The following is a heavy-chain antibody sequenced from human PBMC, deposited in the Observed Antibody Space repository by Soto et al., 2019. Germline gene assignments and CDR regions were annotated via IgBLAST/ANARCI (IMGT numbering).Heavy chain of an antibody. CDR3: ARASRPNDFWSGYYEGRKTYYYYGMDV. V-gene: IGHV1-2*04. D-gene: IGHD3-3*01. Sequence: ASVKVSCKASGYTFTGYYMHWVRQAPGQGLEWMGWINPNSGGTNYAQKFQGWVTMTRDTSISTAYMELSRLRSDDTAVYYCARASRPNDFWSGYYEGRKTYYYYGMDVWGQGTTVTVSS. CDR2: INPNSGGT. CDR1: GYTFTGYY. J-gene: IGHJ6*02.